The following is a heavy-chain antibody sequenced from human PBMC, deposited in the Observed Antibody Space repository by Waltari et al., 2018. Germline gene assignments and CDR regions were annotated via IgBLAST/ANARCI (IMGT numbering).Heavy chain of an antibody. CDR2: ISMDGSIV. J-gene: IGHJ4*02. V-gene: IGHV3-74*01. CDR1: GFTFSHSW. D-gene: IGHD6-19*01. Sequence: EVQLVESGGGLVQPGGSLRLSCAAYGFTFSHSWLYWVRQSPGKGLVWVSRISMDGSIVNYADSVKGRFTISIDNAKSTLFLQMNSLRVDDTALYYCVTTGVAGFYWGQGTRVTVSS. CDR3: VTTGVAGFY.